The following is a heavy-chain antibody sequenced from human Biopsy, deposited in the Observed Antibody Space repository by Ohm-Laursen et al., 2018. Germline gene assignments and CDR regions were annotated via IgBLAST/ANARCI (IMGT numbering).Heavy chain of an antibody. V-gene: IGHV3-11*01. CDR1: GFSFSDYY. CDR3: ATTRSFDN. CDR2: ISSSGRTM. D-gene: IGHD5-24*01. J-gene: IGHJ4*02. Sequence: SLRLSCAASGFSFSDYYMIWIRQAPGKGLEWVSYISSSGRTMYYADSVKGRFTISRDNANKSLYLQMNSLRAEDTAVYYCATTRSFDNWDQGTLVTVSS.